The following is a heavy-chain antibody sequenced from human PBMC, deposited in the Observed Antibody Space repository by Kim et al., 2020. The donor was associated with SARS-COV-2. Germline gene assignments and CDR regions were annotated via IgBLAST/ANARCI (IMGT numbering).Heavy chain of an antibody. CDR3: ARGTDPKYSGYDFDFDY. CDR1: GFTFSSYA. J-gene: IGHJ4*02. CDR2: ISYDGSNK. D-gene: IGHD5-12*01. V-gene: IGHV3-30*04. Sequence: GGSLRLSCAASGFTFSSYAMHWVRQAPGKGLEWVAVISYDGSNKYYADSVKGRFTISRDNSKNTLYLQMNSLRAEDTAVYYCARGTDPKYSGYDFDFDYWGQGTLVTVSS.